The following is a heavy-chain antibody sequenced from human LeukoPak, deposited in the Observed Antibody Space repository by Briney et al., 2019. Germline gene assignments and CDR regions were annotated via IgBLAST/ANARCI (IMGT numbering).Heavy chain of an antibody. CDR3: ARKSAPAGYMIIGYFDL. CDR2: IYYSGST. CDR1: GGSISSGDFY. J-gene: IGHJ2*01. Sequence: PSQTLSLTCTVSGGSISSGDFYWSWIRQPPGKGLEWIGYIYYSGSTYYNPSLKSRVTISVDTSKNQFSLKLSSVTAADTAVYYCARKSAPAGYMIIGYFDLWGRGTLVTVSS. V-gene: IGHV4-30-4*01. D-gene: IGHD3-16*01.